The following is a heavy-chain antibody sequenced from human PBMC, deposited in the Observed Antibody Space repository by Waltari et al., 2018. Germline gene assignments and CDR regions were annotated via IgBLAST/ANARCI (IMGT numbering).Heavy chain of an antibody. J-gene: IGHJ4*02. CDR2: IKEDGSEK. Sequence: VQLVESGGGLVQPGGSLRLSCAASGFPFSSYWMTWVRQAPGKGLEWVANIKEDGSEKYYVGSVKGRFTISRDNAKNSLYLQMNSLRAEDTAIYYCARDFRDRTASYYVFKLDYWGQGTLVTVSS. D-gene: IGHD3-16*01. CDR3: ARDFRDRTASYYVFKLDY. V-gene: IGHV3-7*01. CDR1: GFPFSSYW.